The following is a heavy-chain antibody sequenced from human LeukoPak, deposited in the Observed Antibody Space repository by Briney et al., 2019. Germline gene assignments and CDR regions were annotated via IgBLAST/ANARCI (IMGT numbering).Heavy chain of an antibody. CDR2: IRYDGSNK. CDR1: GFTFSSYG. D-gene: IGHD3-22*01. J-gene: IGHJ4*02. V-gene: IGHV3-30*02. CDR3: AKVGPYYDSSGYYYESMYYFDY. Sequence: GGSLRLSCAASGFTFSSYGMHWVRQAPGKGLEWVAFIRYDGSNKYYADSVEGRFTISRDNSKNTLYLQMNSLRAEDTAVYYCAKVGPYYDSSGYYYESMYYFDYWGQGTLVTVSS.